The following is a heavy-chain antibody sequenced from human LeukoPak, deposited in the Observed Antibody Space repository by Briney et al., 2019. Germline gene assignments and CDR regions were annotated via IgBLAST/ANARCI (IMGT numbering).Heavy chain of an antibody. CDR3: ARAPYYDFWSGQYYFDY. Sequence: SQTLSLTCTVSGGSISSGSYYWSWIRQPAGKGLEWIGRIYTSGSTNYNPSLKSRVTISVDTSKNQFSLKLSSVTAADTAVYNCARAPYYDFWSGQYYFDYWGQGTLVTVSS. CDR2: IYTSGST. V-gene: IGHV4-61*02. D-gene: IGHD3-3*01. J-gene: IGHJ4*02. CDR1: GGSISSGSYY.